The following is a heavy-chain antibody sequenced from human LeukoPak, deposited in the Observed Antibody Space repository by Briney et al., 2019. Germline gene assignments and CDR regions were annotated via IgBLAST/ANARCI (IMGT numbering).Heavy chain of an antibody. V-gene: IGHV4-34*01. Sequence: SETLSLTCAVYGGSFSGYYWSWIRQPPGKGLEWIGEINHSGSTNYNPSLKSRVTISVDTSKNQFSLKLSSVTAADTAVYYCARAPLLRYFDWLLTDRRTRPKEYYFDYWGQGTQVTVSS. D-gene: IGHD3-9*01. CDR1: GGSFSGYY. CDR3: ARAPLLRYFDWLLTDRRTRPKEYYFDY. J-gene: IGHJ4*02. CDR2: INHSGST.